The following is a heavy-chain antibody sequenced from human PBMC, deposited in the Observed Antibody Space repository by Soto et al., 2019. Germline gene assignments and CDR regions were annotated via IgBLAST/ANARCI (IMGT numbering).Heavy chain of an antibody. CDR3: ARGSTGYSSSWYRY. CDR1: GGSISSYY. V-gene: IGHV4-59*08. Sequence: SETLSLTCTVSGGSISSYYWSWIRQPPGKGLEWIGYIYNSGSTNYNPSLKSRVTISVDTSKNQFSLKLSSVTAADTAVYYCARGSTGYSSSWYRYWGQGALVTVSS. CDR2: IYNSGST. D-gene: IGHD6-13*01. J-gene: IGHJ4*02.